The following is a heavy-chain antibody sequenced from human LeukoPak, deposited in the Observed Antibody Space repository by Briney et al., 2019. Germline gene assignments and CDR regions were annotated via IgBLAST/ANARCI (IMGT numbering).Heavy chain of an antibody. CDR1: GFTFSSHW. J-gene: IGHJ4*02. D-gene: IGHD3-10*01. Sequence: GGSLRLSWAASGFTFSSHWMTWIRQAPGKGLEWVASIKKDVGEKFYVDSVKGRFTNSRDNAKNSLYLHMNSLRVEDTAVYYCARGPPYGSRSDYFDYWGQGTLVTVSS. CDR2: IKKDVGEK. CDR3: ARGPPYGSRSDYFDY. V-gene: IGHV3-7*01.